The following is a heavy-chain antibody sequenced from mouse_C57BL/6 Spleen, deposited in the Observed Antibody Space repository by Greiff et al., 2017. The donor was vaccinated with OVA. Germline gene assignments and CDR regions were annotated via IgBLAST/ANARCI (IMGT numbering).Heavy chain of an antibody. CDR3: ARRPAPIDY. V-gene: IGHV1-61*01. Sequence: QVQLKQPGAELVRPGSSVKLSCKASGYTFTSYWMDWVKQRPGQGLEWIGNIYPSDSGTHYNQKFKDKATLTVDKSSSTAYMTLSSLTSEDSAVYYSARRPAPIDYWGQGTTLTVSS. J-gene: IGHJ2*01. CDR1: GYTFTSYW. CDR2: IYPSDSGT.